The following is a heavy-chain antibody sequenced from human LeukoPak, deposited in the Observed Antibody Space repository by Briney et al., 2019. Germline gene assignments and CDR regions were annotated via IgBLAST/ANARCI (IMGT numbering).Heavy chain of an antibody. CDR3: ARDVGGSVDY. D-gene: IGHD3-10*01. V-gene: IGHV3-23*01. CDR1: GFTFSSYA. J-gene: IGHJ4*02. CDR2: ISGSGGST. Sequence: PGGSLRLSCAASGFTFSSYAMSWVRQAPGKVLEWVSAISGSGGSTYYADSVKGRFTISRDNSKNTLYLQMNSLRAEDTAVYYCARDVGGSVDYWGLGTLVTAPS.